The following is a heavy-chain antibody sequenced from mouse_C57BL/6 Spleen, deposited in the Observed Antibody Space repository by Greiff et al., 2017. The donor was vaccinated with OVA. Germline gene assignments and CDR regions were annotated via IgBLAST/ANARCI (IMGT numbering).Heavy chain of an antibody. D-gene: IGHD1-1*01. Sequence: VQLQQPGAELVKPGASVKLSCKASGYTFTSYWMHWVKQRPGRGLEWIRRIDPNSGGTKYNEKFKSKATLTVDKPSSTAYMQLSSLTSEDSAVYYCARGHYYGSSFYAMDYWGQGTSVTVSS. CDR1: GYTFTSYW. CDR2: IDPNSGGT. J-gene: IGHJ4*01. CDR3: ARGHYYGSSFYAMDY. V-gene: IGHV1-72*01.